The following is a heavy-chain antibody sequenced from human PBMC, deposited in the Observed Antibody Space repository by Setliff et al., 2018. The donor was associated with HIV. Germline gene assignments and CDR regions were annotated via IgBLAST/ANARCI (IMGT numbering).Heavy chain of an antibody. Sequence: SETLSLTCALYGGSFSGYYWSWIRQPPGKGLEWIGEINHSGSGNYNPSLTSRVTISLDKAKNQFSLKLSSVTAADTAVYYCARGLQYYDSGSYSEDYWGQGTLVTVSS. V-gene: IGHV4-34*01. D-gene: IGHD3-10*01. CDR2: INHSGSG. CDR1: GGSFSGYY. J-gene: IGHJ4*02. CDR3: ARGLQYYDSGSYSEDY.